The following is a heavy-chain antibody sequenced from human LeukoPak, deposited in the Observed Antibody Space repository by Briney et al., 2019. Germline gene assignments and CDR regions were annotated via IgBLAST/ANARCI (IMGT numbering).Heavy chain of an antibody. Sequence: GGSLRLSCAASGFTFSSYSMNWVRQAPGKGLEWVSSISSSSSYIYYADSVKGRFTISRDNAKNSLYLQMNSLRAEDTAVYYCARDLIELVGSGGSCYYFDYWGQGTLVTVSS. D-gene: IGHD2-15*01. CDR2: ISSSSSYI. CDR3: ARDLIELVGSGGSCYYFDY. CDR1: GFTFSSYS. V-gene: IGHV3-21*01. J-gene: IGHJ4*02.